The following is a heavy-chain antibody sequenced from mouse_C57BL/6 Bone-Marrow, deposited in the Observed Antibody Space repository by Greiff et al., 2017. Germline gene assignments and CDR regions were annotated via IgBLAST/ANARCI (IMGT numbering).Heavy chain of an antibody. CDR2: IDPANGDT. CDR1: GFNIKDDY. CDR3: TYGYYEDY. D-gene: IGHD2-3*01. J-gene: IGHJ2*01. Sequence: VQLQQSGAELVRPGASVKLSCTASGFNIKDDYMHWVKQRPEQGLEWIGWIDPANGDTEYASKFQGKATITADTSSNTAYLQLSSLTSEDTAVYYCTYGYYEDYWGQGTTLTVSS. V-gene: IGHV14-4*01.